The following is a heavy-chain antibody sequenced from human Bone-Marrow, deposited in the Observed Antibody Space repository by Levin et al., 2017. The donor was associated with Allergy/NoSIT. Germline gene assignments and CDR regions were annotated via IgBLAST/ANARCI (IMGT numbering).Heavy chain of an antibody. D-gene: IGHD3-10*01. Sequence: GESLKISCKASGYTFSNYGISWVRQAPGQGLEWMGWISAYSGNTNYAQKLQGRVTLTTDTSANTAYMELRSLRSDDTAAYYCARDHYYGSGRHFDYWGQGTLVTVSS. CDR2: ISAYSGNT. CDR3: ARDHYYGSGRHFDY. J-gene: IGHJ4*02. CDR1: GYTFSNYG. V-gene: IGHV1-18*01.